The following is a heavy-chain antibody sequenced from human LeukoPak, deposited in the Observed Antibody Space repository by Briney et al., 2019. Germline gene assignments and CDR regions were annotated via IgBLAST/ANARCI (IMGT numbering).Heavy chain of an antibody. Sequence: GSSVKVSCKASGGTFSSYAISWERQAPGQGLEWMGGIIPIFGTANYAQKFQGRVTITADESTSTAYMELSSLRSEDTAVYYCARSAIAVAGIIHGYYFDYWGQGNLVTVSS. CDR2: IIPIFGTA. J-gene: IGHJ4*02. D-gene: IGHD6-19*01. CDR3: ARSAIAVAGIIHGYYFDY. V-gene: IGHV1-69*01. CDR1: GGTFSSYA.